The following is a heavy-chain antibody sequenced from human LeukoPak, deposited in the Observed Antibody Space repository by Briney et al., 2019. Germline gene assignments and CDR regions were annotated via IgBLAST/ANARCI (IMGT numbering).Heavy chain of an antibody. D-gene: IGHD4-23*01. CDR1: GGSFSGYY. V-gene: IGHV4-34*01. CDR3: ARVPGVTRYFDS. Sequence: SETLSLTCAVYGGSFSGYYWSWIRQPPGKGLEWIGEINHSGSTNYNPSLKSRVTISVDTSKNQFSLKLSSVTAADTAVYYCARVPGVTRYFDSWGQGILVTVSS. CDR2: INHSGST. J-gene: IGHJ4*02.